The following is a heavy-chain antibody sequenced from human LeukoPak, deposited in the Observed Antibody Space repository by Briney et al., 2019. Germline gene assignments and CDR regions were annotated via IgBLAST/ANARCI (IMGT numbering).Heavy chain of an antibody. CDR1: GFTFSSYA. Sequence: GGSLRLSCAASGFTFSSYAMHWVRQAPGKGLEWVAVISYDGSNTDYADSVKGRFTISRDNPKNSLYLQMNSLRAEDTALYYCAKERGYLIDGGADYWGQGTLVTVSS. V-gene: IGHV3-30*04. CDR2: ISYDGSNT. D-gene: IGHD3-16*01. J-gene: IGHJ4*02. CDR3: AKERGYLIDGGADY.